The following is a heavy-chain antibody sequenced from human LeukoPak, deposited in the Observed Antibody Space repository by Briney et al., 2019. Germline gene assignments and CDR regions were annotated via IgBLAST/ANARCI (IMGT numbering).Heavy chain of an antibody. Sequence: SETLSLTCTVSGGSFSSYYWSWIRQPPGKGLEWIGYIYYSGSTNYNPSLKSRVTISVDTSKNQFSLKLSSVTAADTAVYYCARDLRDYYDSSGSNAFDIWGQGTMVTVSS. CDR3: ARDLRDYYDSSGSNAFDI. D-gene: IGHD3-22*01. J-gene: IGHJ3*02. CDR2: IYYSGST. V-gene: IGHV4-59*01. CDR1: GGSFSSYY.